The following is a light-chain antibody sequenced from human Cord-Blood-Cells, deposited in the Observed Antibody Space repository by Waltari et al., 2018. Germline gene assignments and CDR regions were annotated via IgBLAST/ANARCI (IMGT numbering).Light chain of an antibody. CDR1: SLRSYY. CDR2: GKN. CDR3: NSRDSSGNHLV. V-gene: IGLV3-19*01. Sequence: SSELTQAHAVSVALGQTVRITCQGHSLRSYYASWYPQKPGQAPVLVIYGKNNRPSGIPDRFSGSSSGNTASLTITGAQAEDEADYYCNSRDSSGNHLVFGGGTKLTVL. J-gene: IGLJ2*01.